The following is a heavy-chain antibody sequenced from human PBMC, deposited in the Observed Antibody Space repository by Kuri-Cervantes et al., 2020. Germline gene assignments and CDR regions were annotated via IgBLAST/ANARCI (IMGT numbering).Heavy chain of an antibody. V-gene: IGHV4-34*01. CDR2: INHSGST. CDR1: GGSFSGYY. Sequence: GSLRLSCAVYGGSFSGYYWSWIRQPPGKGLGWIGEINHSGSTNYNPSLKSRVTISVDTSKNQFSLKLSSVTAADTAVYYCARGPPLYRRRYCSSTSCYATANWFDPWGQGTLVTVSS. CDR3: ARGPPLYRRRYCSSTSCYATANWFDP. J-gene: IGHJ5*02. D-gene: IGHD2-2*01.